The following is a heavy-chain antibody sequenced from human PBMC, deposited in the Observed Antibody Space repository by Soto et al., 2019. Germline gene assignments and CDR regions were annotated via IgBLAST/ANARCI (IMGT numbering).Heavy chain of an antibody. D-gene: IGHD2-15*01. CDR2: IWYDGSNK. V-gene: IGHV3-33*01. J-gene: IGHJ4*02. Sequence: QVQLVESGGGVVQPGRSLRLSCAASGFTFSRYGMHWVRQAPGKGLEWVAVIWYDGSNKYYVDSVKGRFTISRDNSKNTLYLQMNSLRAEDTAVHYCAREYCSSGSCYHYFDYWGQGTLVTVSS. CDR1: GFTFSRYG. CDR3: AREYCSSGSCYHYFDY.